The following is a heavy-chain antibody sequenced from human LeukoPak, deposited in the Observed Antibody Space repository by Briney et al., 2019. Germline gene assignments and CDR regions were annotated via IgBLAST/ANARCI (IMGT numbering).Heavy chain of an antibody. CDR3: ASVGYYDSSGYSDGDAFDI. Sequence: GESLKISCKGSGYSFTSYWIGWVRQMPGKGLEWMGIIYPGDSDTRYSPSLQGQVTISADKSISTAYLQWSSLKASDTAMYYCASVGYYDSSGYSDGDAFDIWGQGTMVTVSS. D-gene: IGHD3-22*01. CDR2: IYPGDSDT. J-gene: IGHJ3*02. V-gene: IGHV5-51*01. CDR1: GYSFTSYW.